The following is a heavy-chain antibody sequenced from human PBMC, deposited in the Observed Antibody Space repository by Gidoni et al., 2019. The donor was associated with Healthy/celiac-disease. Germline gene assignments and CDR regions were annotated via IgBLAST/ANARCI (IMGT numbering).Heavy chain of an antibody. CDR1: GFTFSNAW. CDR2: IKSKTDGGTT. V-gene: IGHV3-15*01. Sequence: EVQLVESGGGLVKPGGSLSLSCAASGFTFSNAWMSWVRPAPGKGLEGVGRIKSKTDGGTTDYAAPVKGRFTISRDDSKNTLYLQMNSLKTEDTAVYYCTTVDTSSFDWEQQEGYYYYYGMDVWGQGTTVIVSS. J-gene: IGHJ6*02. CDR3: TTVDTSSFDWEQQEGYYYYYGMDV. D-gene: IGHD3-9*01.